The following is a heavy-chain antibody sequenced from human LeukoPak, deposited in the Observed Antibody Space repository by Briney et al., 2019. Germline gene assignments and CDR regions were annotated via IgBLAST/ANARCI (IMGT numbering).Heavy chain of an antibody. CDR2: ISAYNGNT. CDR3: ARDSNLYQLLPDNWFDP. Sequence: GASVKVSCKVSGYTLTELSMHWVRQAPGQGLEWMGWISAYNGNTNYAQKLQGRVTMTTDTSTSTAYMELRSLRSDDTAVYYCARDSNLYQLLPDNWFDPWGQGTLVTVSS. D-gene: IGHD2-2*01. J-gene: IGHJ5*02. V-gene: IGHV1-18*01. CDR1: GYTLTELS.